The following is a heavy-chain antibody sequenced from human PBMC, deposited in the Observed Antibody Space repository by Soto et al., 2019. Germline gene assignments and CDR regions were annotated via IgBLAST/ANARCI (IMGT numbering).Heavy chain of an antibody. CDR1: GFTFSSYS. V-gene: IGHV3-21*04. CDR3: AKGLSGTMIVVVIPFFDY. D-gene: IGHD3-22*01. J-gene: IGHJ4*02. CDR2: ISSSSSYI. Sequence: GGSLRLSCAASGFTFSSYSMNWVRQAPGKGLEWVSSISSSSSYIYYADSVKGRFTISRDNAKNSLYLQMNSLRAEDTAVYYCAKGLSGTMIVVVIPFFDYWGQGTLVTVSS.